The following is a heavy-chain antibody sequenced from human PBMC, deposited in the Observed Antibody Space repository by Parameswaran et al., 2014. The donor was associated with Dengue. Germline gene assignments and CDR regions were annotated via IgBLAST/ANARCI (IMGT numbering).Heavy chain of an antibody. Sequence: WVRQAPGQGLEWMGWMIPKSGNAHYAQKFQGRVTMTRNTSTRTVYMELSSLTSEDTAIYYCVRGGHYDPLTGDYMYSGFDNWGQGTLVTVSS. V-gene: IGHV1-8*01. J-gene: IGHJ4*02. D-gene: IGHD3-9*01. CDR3: VRGGHYDPLTGDYMYSGFDN. CDR2: MIPKSGNA.